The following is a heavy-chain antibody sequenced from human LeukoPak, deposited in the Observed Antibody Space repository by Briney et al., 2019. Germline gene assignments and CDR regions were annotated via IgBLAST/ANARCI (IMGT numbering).Heavy chain of an antibody. CDR3: AREYDFWTQFYFDY. J-gene: IGHJ4*02. CDR1: GFSFSSYT. V-gene: IGHV3-21*01. CDR2: I. Sequence: GGSLRLSCVASGFSFSSYTMNWVRQAPGKGLEWVSSIYYRDSVKGRFTISRDNAKNSLYLQMNKLRAEDTAVYYCAREYDFWTQFYFDYWGQGTLVTVSS. D-gene: IGHD3-3*01.